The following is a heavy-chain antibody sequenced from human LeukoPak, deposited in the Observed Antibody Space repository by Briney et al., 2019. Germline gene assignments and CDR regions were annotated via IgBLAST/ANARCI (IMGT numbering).Heavy chain of an antibody. CDR1: GGSITTYY. V-gene: IGHV4-59*01. J-gene: IGHJ4*02. CDR2: IHYSGST. Sequence: PSETLSLTCTVSGGSITTYYWSWIRQPPGRGLEWIGYIHYSGSTSYNSSLQSRVTISVDTSKNQFFLKLRSVTAADTAVYYCAKESGQSPHYFDYWGQGTLVTVSS. CDR3: AKESGQSPHYFDY.